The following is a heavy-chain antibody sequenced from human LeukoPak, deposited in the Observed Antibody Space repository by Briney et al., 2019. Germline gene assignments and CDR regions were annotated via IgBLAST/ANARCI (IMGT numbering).Heavy chain of an antibody. V-gene: IGHV3-23*01. Sequence: GGSLRLSCAASGFTFSNFAMNWVRQAPGKGLEWVSTISGSGGSTYYADSVKGRFTISRDNSKNSLYLQMNSLRTEDTALYYCARDSQEFFQHWGQGTLVTVSS. CDR2: ISGSGGST. CDR3: ARDSQEFFQH. J-gene: IGHJ1*01. CDR1: GFTFSNFA.